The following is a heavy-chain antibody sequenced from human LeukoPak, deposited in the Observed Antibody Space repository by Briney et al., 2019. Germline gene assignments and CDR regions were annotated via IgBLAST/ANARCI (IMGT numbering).Heavy chain of an antibody. J-gene: IGHJ4*02. CDR1: GFSFRNYW. CDR3: ARDGGLHTNFDY. D-gene: IGHD2-15*01. CDR2: TKPDGSAE. V-gene: IGHV3-7*01. Sequence: GGSLRLSCAASGFSFRNYWMGWVRQAPGKGLEWVANTKPDGSAEYYADSVRARFTASRDNANNLLYLQMNRLRAEDTAVYYCARDGGLHTNFDYWGQGTLLTVSS.